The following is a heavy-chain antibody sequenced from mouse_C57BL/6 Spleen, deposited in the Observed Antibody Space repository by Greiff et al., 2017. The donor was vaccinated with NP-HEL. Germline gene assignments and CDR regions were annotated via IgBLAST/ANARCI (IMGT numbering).Heavy chain of an antibody. CDR3: ARKGLLRWYFDV. V-gene: IGHV3-6*01. CDR2: ISYDGSN. J-gene: IGHJ1*03. CDR1: GYSITSGYY. D-gene: IGHD1-1*01. Sequence: EVKLMESGPGLVKPSQSLSLTCSVTGYSITSGYYWNWIRQFPGNKLEWMGYISYDGSNNYNPSLKNRISITRDTSKNQFFLKLNSVTTEDTATYYCARKGLLRWYFDVWGTGTTVTVSS.